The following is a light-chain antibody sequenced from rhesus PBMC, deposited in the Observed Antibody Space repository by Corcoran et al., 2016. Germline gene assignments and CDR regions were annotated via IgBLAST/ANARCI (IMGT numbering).Light chain of an antibody. CDR3: LQSSNWPFT. Sequence: EIVMTQSPATLALSPGERATLSCRASQSASSYLAWYQQKPGQAPRLLIYGASSRATGIPDRFSGSGFGPEFTQTLSSLKPESVGFYFGLQSSNWPFTFGPGTKLDIE. CDR2: GAS. J-gene: IGKJ3*01. V-gene: IGKV3-24*04. CDR1: QSASSY.